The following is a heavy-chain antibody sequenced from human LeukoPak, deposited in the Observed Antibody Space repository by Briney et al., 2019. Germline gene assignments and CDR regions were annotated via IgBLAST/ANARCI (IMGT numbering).Heavy chain of an antibody. D-gene: IGHD3-10*01. CDR3: ARGRSASRGSGSYLDYYYYMDV. J-gene: IGHJ6*03. V-gene: IGHV4-38-2*02. CDR2: IYHSGST. CDR1: GYSISSGYY. Sequence: SETLSLTCTVSGYSISSGYYWGWIRQPPGKGLEWIGSIYHSGSTYYNPSLKSRVTISVDTSKNQFSLKLSSVTAADTAVYYCARGRSASRGSGSYLDYYYYMDVWGKGTTVTVSS.